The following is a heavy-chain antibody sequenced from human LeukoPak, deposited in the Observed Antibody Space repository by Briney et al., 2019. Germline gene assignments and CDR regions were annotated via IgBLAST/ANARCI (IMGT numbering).Heavy chain of an antibody. D-gene: IGHD3-10*01. CDR1: GGSISSGGYY. CDR3: ARVSGSGSYYVDN. J-gene: IGHJ4*02. CDR2: IYYSGST. Sequence: PSQTLSLTCTVSGGSISSGGYYWSWIRQHPGKGLEWIGYIYYSGSTYYNPSLKSRVTISVDTSKNQFSLKLSSVTAADTAVYYCARVSGSGSYYVDNWGQGTLVTVSS. V-gene: IGHV4-31*03.